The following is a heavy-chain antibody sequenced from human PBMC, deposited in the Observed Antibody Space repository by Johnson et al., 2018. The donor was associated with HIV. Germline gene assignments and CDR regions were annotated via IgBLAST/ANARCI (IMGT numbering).Heavy chain of an antibody. Sequence: QVQLVESGGGLAKPGGSLRLSCAVSGFTFSDYYMNWIRQAPGKGLEWVSYISSSGTTIYYADYVKGRFTISRDNAKNSLYLQMNSLRVEDTAVYYCARDSTPWGGDYVDYSFDMWSQGTTVTVSS. CDR1: GFTFSDYY. CDR2: ISSSGTTI. CDR3: ARDSTPWGGDYVDYSFDM. D-gene: IGHD4-17*01. J-gene: IGHJ3*02. V-gene: IGHV3-11*04.